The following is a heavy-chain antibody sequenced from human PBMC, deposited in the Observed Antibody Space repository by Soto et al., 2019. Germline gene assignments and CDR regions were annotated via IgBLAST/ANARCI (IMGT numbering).Heavy chain of an antibody. CDR1: GDTFPFYS. J-gene: IGHJ4*02. D-gene: IGHD3-10*01. Sequence: QVQLVQSGAEVKKPGSSVRVSCKASGDTFPFYSINWVRQAPGLGLEWMGRINPILSMSNYAQRFQGRVTMPADKSRSTAYVQLSSLRSEDTAMYYCASSYGSGYRAFDYWGQGALVTVAS. CDR2: INPILSMS. CDR3: ASSYGSGYRAFDY. V-gene: IGHV1-69*02.